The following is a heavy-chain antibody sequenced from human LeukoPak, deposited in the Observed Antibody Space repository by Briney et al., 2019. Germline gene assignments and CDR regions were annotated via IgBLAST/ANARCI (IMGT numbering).Heavy chain of an antibody. CDR3: ARDLLYATMIVVVTPVAFDI. V-gene: IGHV4-59*01. J-gene: IGHJ3*02. CDR2: IYYSGST. Sequence: SETLSLTCTVSGGSISSYYWSWIRQPPGKGLEWIGYIYYSGSTNYNPSLKSRVTISVDTSKNQLSLKLSSVTAADTAVYYCARDLLYATMIVVVTPVAFDIWGQGTMVTVSS. D-gene: IGHD3-22*01. CDR1: GGSISSYY.